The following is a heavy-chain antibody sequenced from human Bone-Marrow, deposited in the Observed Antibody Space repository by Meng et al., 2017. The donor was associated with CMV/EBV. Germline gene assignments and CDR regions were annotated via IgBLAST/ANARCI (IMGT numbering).Heavy chain of an antibody. V-gene: IGHV4-39*01. D-gene: IGHD1-26*01. Sequence: GSLRLSCTVSSGSISSSTYHWGWIRQPPGKGLEWIGSIHNSGTTYYNPSLKSRVTISVDTSKNQFSLKLSSVTAADTAVYYCARHELGATGLSGFDPWGQGTLVTVSS. J-gene: IGHJ5*02. CDR3: ARHELGATGLSGFDP. CDR1: SGSISSSTYH. CDR2: IHNSGTT.